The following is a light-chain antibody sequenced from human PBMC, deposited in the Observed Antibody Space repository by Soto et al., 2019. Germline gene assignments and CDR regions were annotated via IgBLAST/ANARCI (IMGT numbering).Light chain of an antibody. J-gene: IGLJ3*02. CDR2: EVR. CDR3: SSYRAYSTLWV. V-gene: IGLV2-14*01. Sequence: QSALTQPASVSGSPGQSITISCTGTSSDVGAYNYVSWYQQHPGKAPKLMIYEVRNRPSGVSDRFSGSRSGNTASLTISGLQAEDESDYYCSSYRAYSTLWVFGGGTQLTVL. CDR1: SSDVGAYNY.